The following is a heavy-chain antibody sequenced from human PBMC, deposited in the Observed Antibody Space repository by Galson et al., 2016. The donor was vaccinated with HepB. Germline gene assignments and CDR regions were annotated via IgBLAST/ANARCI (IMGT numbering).Heavy chain of an antibody. CDR1: GYTFTTSG. CDR3: ARDVQYRFDS. J-gene: IGHJ4*02. CDR2: ISTYSGNT. D-gene: IGHD2/OR15-2a*01. V-gene: IGHV1-18*01. Sequence: SVKVSCKASGYTFTTSGISWVRQAPGQGLEWMGWISTYSGNTKYAQKFQGGLTLTTDSSTTTAYMELRSLRFDDTPLYYCARDVQYRFDSWGQGTLVTVSS.